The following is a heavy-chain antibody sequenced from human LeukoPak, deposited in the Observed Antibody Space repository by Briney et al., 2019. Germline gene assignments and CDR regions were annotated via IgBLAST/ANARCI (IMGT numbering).Heavy chain of an antibody. CDR2: ISGSGGST. D-gene: IGHD3-22*01. CDR1: GFTFSSYA. J-gene: IGHJ4*02. CDR3: AKKLVTMIVVPPHYFDY. Sequence: PGGSLRLSCAASGFTFSSYAMSWVHQAPGKGLEWVSAISGSGGSTYYADSVKGRFTISRDNSKNTLYLQMNSLRAEDTAVYYCAKKLVTMIVVPPHYFDYWGQGTLVTVSS. V-gene: IGHV3-23*01.